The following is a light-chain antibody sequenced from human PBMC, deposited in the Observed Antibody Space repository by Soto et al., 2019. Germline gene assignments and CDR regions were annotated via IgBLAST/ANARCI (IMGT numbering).Light chain of an antibody. CDR1: QSIGRF. J-gene: IGKJ5*01. Sequence: DIQMTQSPSSLSASVGDRVTITCQASQSIGRFLNWHQQKPGKAPNVLINVASTLRSGVPSRFSGSGSGTDFTLTISSLQPEDVGMYYCQQSYSTPVTLGQGTRLEIK. CDR3: QQSYSTPVT. V-gene: IGKV1-39*01. CDR2: VAS.